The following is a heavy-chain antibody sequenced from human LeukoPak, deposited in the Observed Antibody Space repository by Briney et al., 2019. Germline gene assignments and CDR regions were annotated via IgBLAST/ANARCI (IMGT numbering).Heavy chain of an antibody. CDR2: IKKDGSEK. CDR3: ARLSDSSSPLWDY. D-gene: IGHD6-6*01. CDR1: GFTFSSYW. J-gene: IGHJ4*02. Sequence: GGSLRLSCAASGFTFSSYWMSWVRQAPGKGLEWVANIKKDGSEKYYVDSVKGRFTISRDNAKTSLYLQMNSLRAEDTAVYYCARLSDSSSPLWDYWGQGTLVTVSS. V-gene: IGHV3-7*01.